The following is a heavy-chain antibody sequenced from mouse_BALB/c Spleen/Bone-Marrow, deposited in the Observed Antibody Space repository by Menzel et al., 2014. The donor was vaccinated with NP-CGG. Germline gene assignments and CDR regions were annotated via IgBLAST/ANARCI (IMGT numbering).Heavy chain of an antibody. V-gene: IGHV1-77*01. J-gene: IGHJ1*01. CDR1: GYTFTDFV. CDR3: AREGTGTGWYFDV. D-gene: IGHD4-1*01. CDR2: IYPGNDGS. Sequence: QVHVKQSGPELVKPGTSVKMSCKASGYTFTDFVISWVKPKTGQGLEWIGEIYPGNDGSYYNERFKGKATLTADKSSNAAYMQLSSLTSEDSAVYFCAREGTGTGWYFDVWGAGATVTVSS.